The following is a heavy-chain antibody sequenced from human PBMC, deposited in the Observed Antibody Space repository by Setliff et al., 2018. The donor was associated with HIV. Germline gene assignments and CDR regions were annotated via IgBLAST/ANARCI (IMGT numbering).Heavy chain of an antibody. CDR3: ARAGYYNFWSGFSMDV. CDR1: GGIISSDSFF. Sequence: SETLSLTCTVSGGIISSDSFFWSWIRQPAGKGLEWIGHISATGSTNYNPSLKSRVTISVDTSKNQISLKLSSVTAADTAVYYCARAGYYNFWSGFSMDVWGKGTTVTVSS. J-gene: IGHJ6*03. V-gene: IGHV4-61*09. D-gene: IGHD3-3*01. CDR2: ISATGST.